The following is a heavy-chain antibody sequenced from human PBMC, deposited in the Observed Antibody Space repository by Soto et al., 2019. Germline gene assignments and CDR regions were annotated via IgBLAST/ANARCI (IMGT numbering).Heavy chain of an antibody. D-gene: IGHD4-17*01. CDR1: GFTFSSYE. V-gene: IGHV3-48*03. CDR2: ISSSGSTI. CDR3: ARSWPVKGFDY. J-gene: IGHJ4*02. Sequence: GSLRLSCAASGFTFSSYEMNWVRQAPGKGLEWVSYISSSGSTIYYADSVKGRFTISRDNAKNSLYLQMNSLRAEDTAVYYCARSWPVKGFDYWGQGTLVTVSS.